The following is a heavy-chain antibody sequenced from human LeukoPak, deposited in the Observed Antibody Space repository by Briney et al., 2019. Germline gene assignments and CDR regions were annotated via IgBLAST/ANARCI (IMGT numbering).Heavy chain of an antibody. CDR2: IYYSGST. Sequence: SETLSLTCTVSGGSISSYYWSWIRQPPGKGLEWIGYIYYSGSTNYNPSLKSRVTISVDTSKNQFSPKLSSVTAADTAVYYCARRVAAAFDYWGQGTLVTVSS. CDR1: GGSISSYY. CDR3: ARRVAAAFDY. J-gene: IGHJ4*02. D-gene: IGHD6-19*01. V-gene: IGHV4-59*01.